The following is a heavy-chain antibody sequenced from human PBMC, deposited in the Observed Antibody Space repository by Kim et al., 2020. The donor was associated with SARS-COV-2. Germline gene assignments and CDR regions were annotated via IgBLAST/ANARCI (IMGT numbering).Heavy chain of an antibody. CDR2: IQQDGSEK. Sequence: GGSLRLSCAASGFSFSSHWMSWVRQVPGKGLEWVANIQQDGSEKHYVDSVKGRFTISRDNAKNSLHLQMNSLRPEDTAVYYCARDVGHSSGWYGFDPWG. D-gene: IGHD6-19*01. V-gene: IGHV3-7*01. J-gene: IGHJ5*02. CDR3: ARDVGHSSGWYGFDP. CDR1: GFSFSSHW.